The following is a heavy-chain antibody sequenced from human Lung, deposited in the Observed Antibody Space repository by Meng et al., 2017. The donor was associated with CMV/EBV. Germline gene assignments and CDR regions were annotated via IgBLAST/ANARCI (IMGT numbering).Heavy chain of an antibody. V-gene: IGHV1-69*02. CDR2: ITPIVGIP. Sequence: FSSYTISWVRQAHGQGLEWMGRITPIVGIPRYAQRFQERVTITADKFTSTTYMELSGLRSEDTAVYYCATSQCGGSNCREAYNWFDSWGQGTLVTVSS. J-gene: IGHJ5*01. CDR1: FSSYT. CDR3: ATSQCGGSNCREAYNWFDS. D-gene: IGHD2-15*01.